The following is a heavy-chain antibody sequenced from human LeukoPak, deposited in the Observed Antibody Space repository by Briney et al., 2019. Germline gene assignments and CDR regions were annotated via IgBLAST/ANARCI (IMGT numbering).Heavy chain of an antibody. CDR3: ASSVVPAAISHYYYYMDV. Sequence: EASVKVSCKASGYTFTGYYMHWVRQAPGQGLEWMGWINPNSGGTNYAQKFQGRVTMTRDTSISTAYMELSRLRSDDTAVYYCASSVVPAAISHYYYYMDVWGKGTTVTVSS. CDR1: GYTFTGYY. CDR2: INPNSGGT. J-gene: IGHJ6*03. V-gene: IGHV1-2*02. D-gene: IGHD2-2*01.